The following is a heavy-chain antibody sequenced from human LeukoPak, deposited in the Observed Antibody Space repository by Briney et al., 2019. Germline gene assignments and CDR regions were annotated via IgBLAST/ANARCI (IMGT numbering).Heavy chain of an antibody. CDR2: ICYDGSNE. CDR3: ARDHGRYSSSSYY. J-gene: IGHJ4*02. D-gene: IGHD6-6*01. CDR1: GFTFSSYG. Sequence: GGSLRLSCAASGFTFSSYGMRWVRQAPGKGLEWGAVICYDGSNEYYADSVKGRFTISRDNSKKTLYLQMNSLRAEDRGVYYCARDHGRYSSSSYYWGQGTLVTVSS. V-gene: IGHV3-33*01.